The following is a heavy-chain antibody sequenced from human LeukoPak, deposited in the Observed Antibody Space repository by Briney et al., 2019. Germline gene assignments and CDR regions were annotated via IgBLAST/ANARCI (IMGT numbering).Heavy chain of an antibody. D-gene: IGHD3-22*01. V-gene: IGHV3-64D*09. CDR2: ISGNGGST. J-gene: IGHJ3*01. CDR1: GSTVSSEA. Sequence: GGSLRLSCPASGSTVSSEATHWVRQAPGKGLEYVSAISGNGGSTYYADSVKGRFTISRDNSKNTQYLQMSSLRAEDTAVYYCLKGHMIVVAHDAFGVWGQGTMVTVSS. CDR3: LKGHMIVVAHDAFGV.